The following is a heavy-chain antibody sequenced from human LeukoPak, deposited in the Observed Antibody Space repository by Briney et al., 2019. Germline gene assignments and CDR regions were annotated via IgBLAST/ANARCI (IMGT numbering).Heavy chain of an antibody. Sequence: PSETLSLTCTVSGGSISGNSYYWGWIRQPPGKGLEWIGSMYYSGSTRYNPSLKSRVTIYVDTSKNQFSLKLSSVTAADTAVYYCARHVGYSSGWSDYWGQGTLVTVSS. CDR2: MYYSGST. D-gene: IGHD6-19*01. V-gene: IGHV4-39*01. CDR1: GGSISGNSYY. CDR3: ARHVGYSSGWSDY. J-gene: IGHJ4*02.